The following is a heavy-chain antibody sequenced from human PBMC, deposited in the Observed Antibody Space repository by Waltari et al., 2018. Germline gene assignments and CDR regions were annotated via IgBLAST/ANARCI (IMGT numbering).Heavy chain of an antibody. J-gene: IGHJ3*02. CDR2: ISSRSYI. CDR1: GFTPSTQG. CDR3: GRDVYGDYVGGGGGAFDI. V-gene: IGHV3-21*01. Sequence: EVQLVESGGGLVKPGGALRISCAASGFTPSTQGRNWVRQAPGEGLDWVSSISSRSYIYYVDSVKGRFTISRDNAKNSLYLQMNSLRAEDTAVYYCGRDVYGDYVGGGGGAFDIWGQGTMVTVSS. D-gene: IGHD4-17*01.